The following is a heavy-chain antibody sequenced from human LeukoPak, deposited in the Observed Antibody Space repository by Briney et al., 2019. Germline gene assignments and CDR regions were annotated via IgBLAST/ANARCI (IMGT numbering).Heavy chain of an antibody. CDR3: AVVYCSSTSCQPPDP. J-gene: IGHJ5*02. D-gene: IGHD2-2*01. Sequence: ASVKVSCKASGYTFTRYGITWVRQAPGQGLEWMGWISAYNGNTNYAQKLQGRVTMTTDTSTSTAYMELRSLRSDDTAVYYCAVVYCSSTSCQPPDPWGQGTLVTVSS. V-gene: IGHV1-18*01. CDR2: ISAYNGNT. CDR1: GYTFTRYG.